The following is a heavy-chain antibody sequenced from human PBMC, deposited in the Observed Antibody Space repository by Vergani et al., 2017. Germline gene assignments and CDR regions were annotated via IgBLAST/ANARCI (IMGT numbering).Heavy chain of an antibody. J-gene: IGHJ4*02. CDR1: GFTFSSYA. V-gene: IGHV3-23*01. CDR3: AKEGGVYCSGGTCYPEY. D-gene: IGHD2-15*01. Sequence: EVQLLESGGGLVQPGGSLRLSCAASGFTFSSYAMSWVRQAPGKGLEWVSTISGNGGSTYYADSVKGRFTISRDNSKNTLYLQMKSLRPEDTAVYYCAKEGGVYCSGGTCYPEYWGQGTLVIVSS. CDR2: ISGNGGST.